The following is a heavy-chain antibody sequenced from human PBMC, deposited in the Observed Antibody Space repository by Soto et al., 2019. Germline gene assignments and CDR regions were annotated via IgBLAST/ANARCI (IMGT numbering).Heavy chain of an antibody. D-gene: IGHD4-4*01. Sequence: GGSLRLSCAASGFTFINYDMHWVRQAPGKGLEWVAVISYDGSNKYYADSVKGRFTISRDNSKNTLYLQMNSLRAEDTAVYYCARERATVTTPYGMDVWGQGTTVTVSS. CDR1: GFTFINYD. J-gene: IGHJ6*02. V-gene: IGHV3-30-3*01. CDR2: ISYDGSNK. CDR3: ARERATVTTPYGMDV.